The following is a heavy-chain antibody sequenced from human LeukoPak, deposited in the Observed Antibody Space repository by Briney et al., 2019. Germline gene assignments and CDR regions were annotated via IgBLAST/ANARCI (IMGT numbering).Heavy chain of an antibody. CDR2: IKSKTDGGTT. CDR3: TTENSSSRYFDY. Sequence: GGSLRLSCAASGFTFSNAWMSWVRQAPGKGLEWVGRIKSKTDGGTTDYAAPVKGRFTISRDDSKNTLYLQMNSLKTEDTAVYYCTTENSSSRYFDYWGQGTLVTVSS. J-gene: IGHJ4*02. V-gene: IGHV3-15*01. CDR1: GFTFSNAW. D-gene: IGHD6-13*01.